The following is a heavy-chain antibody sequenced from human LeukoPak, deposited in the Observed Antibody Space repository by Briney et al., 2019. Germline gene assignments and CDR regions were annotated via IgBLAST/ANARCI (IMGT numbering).Heavy chain of an antibody. D-gene: IGHD1-1*01. V-gene: IGHV4-30-2*01. Sequence: SETLSLTCTVSGDSISSGAYHWSWIRQPPGKGLEWIGYFYGSGSASYNPSLKSRVTISVDRSNNQFSLKMSSVTAADTAVYYCVRDVSQRRHFDYWGQGTLVTVSS. CDR1: GDSISSGAYH. CDR3: VRDVSQRRHFDY. J-gene: IGHJ4*02. CDR2: FYGSGSA.